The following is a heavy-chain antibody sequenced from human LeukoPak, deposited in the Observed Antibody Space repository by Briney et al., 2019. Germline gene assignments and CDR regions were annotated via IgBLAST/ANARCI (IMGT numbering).Heavy chain of an antibody. CDR3: ARTGGGVGWFGTIDS. J-gene: IGHJ4*02. Sequence: SETLSLTCTVSGGSISSGSYYWTWIRQPAGKGLEWIGHIYTSGATSYNPSLQSRVTISVDTSKYEFSLKLTSLTAADTAVYYCARTGGGVGWFGTIDSWGQRTLVTFSS. D-gene: IGHD1-14*01. V-gene: IGHV4-61*09. CDR2: IYTSGAT. CDR1: GGSISSGSYY.